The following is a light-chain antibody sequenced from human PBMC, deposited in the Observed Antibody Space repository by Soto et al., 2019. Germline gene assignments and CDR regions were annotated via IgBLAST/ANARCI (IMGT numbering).Light chain of an antibody. V-gene: IGKV1-5*03. CDR1: ESIRSW. CDR2: RAS. CDR3: QQYYTYPWS. J-gene: IGKJ1*01. Sequence: DIQMTQSPSTLSASVGDRVTITCRASESIRSWLAWYQQKPGKVPRLLIYRASALESGVPSRFSGGNSGTEFTLTISSLQPDDFAAYYCQQYYTYPWSFGPGTKAEIK.